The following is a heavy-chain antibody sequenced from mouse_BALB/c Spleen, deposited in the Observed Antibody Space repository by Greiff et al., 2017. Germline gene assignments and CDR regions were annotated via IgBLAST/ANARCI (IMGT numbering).Heavy chain of an antibody. Sequence: SGPELVKPGASVKISCKASGYSFTGYFMNWVMQSHGKSLEWIGRINPYNGDTFYNQKFKGKATLTVDKSSSTAHMELRSLASEDSAVYYCAREMITTGNYAMDYWGQGTSVTVSS. V-gene: IGHV1-20*02. CDR1: GYSFTGYF. D-gene: IGHD2-4*01. CDR3: AREMITTGNYAMDY. J-gene: IGHJ4*01. CDR2: INPYNGDT.